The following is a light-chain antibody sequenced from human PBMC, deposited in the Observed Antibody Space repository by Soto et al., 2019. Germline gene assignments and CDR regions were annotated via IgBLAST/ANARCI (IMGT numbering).Light chain of an antibody. J-gene: IGKJ4*01. CDR2: AAI. Sequence: DIQMTQSPSSVSASIGDRVTITCRASQDIDSWLAWFRQKPGEAPRLLIYAAISLHSGVPSRFSGAGSGTEFSLTISSLQPEDFATYFCQQGNSFPLTFGGGTKVEIK. CDR3: QQGNSFPLT. CDR1: QDIDSW. V-gene: IGKV1-12*01.